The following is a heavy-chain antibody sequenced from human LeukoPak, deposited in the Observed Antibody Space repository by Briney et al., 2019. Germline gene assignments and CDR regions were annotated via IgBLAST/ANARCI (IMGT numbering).Heavy chain of an antibody. CDR2: IYYSGST. D-gene: IGHD6-13*01. J-gene: IGHJ4*02. CDR1: GGSISSSSYY. Sequence: SETLSLTCTVSGGSISSSSYYWGWIRQPPGKGLEWIGSIYYSGSTYYNPSLKSRVTISVDTSKNQFSLKPSSVTAADTAVYYCARHPTIAAAGPFDYWGQGTLVTVSS. V-gene: IGHV4-39*01. CDR3: ARHPTIAAAGPFDY.